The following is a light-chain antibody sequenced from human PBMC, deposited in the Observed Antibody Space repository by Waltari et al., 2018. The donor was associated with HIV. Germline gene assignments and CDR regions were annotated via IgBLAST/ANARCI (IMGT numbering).Light chain of an antibody. CDR2: GVN. CDR3: SSYAGSNNVV. CDR1: SSDVGGYNY. V-gene: IGLV2-8*01. J-gene: IGLJ2*01. Sequence: QSALTQPPSASGSPGQSVTISCTGTSSDVGGYNYVSWYQQHPGKAPNLMIYGVNKRPSGVPDRFAGSKSGNTASLTVSGLQAEDEAEYYCSSYAGSNNVVFGGGTKLTVL.